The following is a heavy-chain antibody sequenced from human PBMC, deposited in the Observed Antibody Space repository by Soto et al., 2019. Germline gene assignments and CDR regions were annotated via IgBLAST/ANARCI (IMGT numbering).Heavy chain of an antibody. V-gene: IGHV4-31*03. D-gene: IGHD3-10*01. J-gene: IGHJ4*02. Sequence: QVQLQESGPGLVKPSQTLSLTCTVSGGSFTSGGSYWGWIGQHPGKGREWIGYIYYVGSTYYNPCLKSRVTITVATSKNQFSLKLSSVTAADTAVYYCARGITMVRGVIFSPYFDYWGQGTLVTVSS. CDR2: IYYVGST. CDR1: GGSFTSGGSY. CDR3: ARGITMVRGVIFSPYFDY.